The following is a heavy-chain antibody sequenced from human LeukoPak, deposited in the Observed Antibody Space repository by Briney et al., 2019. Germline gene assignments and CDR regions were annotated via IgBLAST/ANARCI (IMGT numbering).Heavy chain of an antibody. CDR3: ARDRGFGLGSMIVVVDY. CDR2: ISAYNGNT. D-gene: IGHD3-22*01. J-gene: IGHJ4*02. CDR1: GYTFTSYG. V-gene: IGHV1-18*01. Sequence: ASVKVSCKASGYTFTSYGISWVRQAPGQGLEWMGWISAYNGNTNSAQKLQGRVTMTTDTSTSTAYMELRSLRSDDTAVYYCARDRGFGLGSMIVVVDYWGQGTLVTVSS.